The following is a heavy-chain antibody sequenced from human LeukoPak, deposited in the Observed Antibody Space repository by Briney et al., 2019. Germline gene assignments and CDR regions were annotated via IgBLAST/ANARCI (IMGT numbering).Heavy chain of an antibody. Sequence: SSETLSLTCAVSGYSISSGYYWGWIRQPPGKGLEWVANIKQDGSEKYYVDSVKGRFTISRDNAKNSLYLQMNSLRAEDTAVYYCARDPHYSSKWGKRNYWGQGTLVTVSS. CDR2: IKQDGSEK. J-gene: IGHJ4*02. CDR3: ARDPHYSSKWGKRNY. D-gene: IGHD6-13*01. CDR1: GYSISSGYY. V-gene: IGHV3-7*01.